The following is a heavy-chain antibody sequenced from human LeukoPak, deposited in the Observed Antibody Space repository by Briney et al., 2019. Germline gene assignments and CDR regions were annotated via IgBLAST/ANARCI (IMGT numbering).Heavy chain of an antibody. Sequence: PGGSLRLSCAGSGFTFSSYRMNWVRQAPGKGLEWVSYISSSSRTIYYADSVKGRFTISRDNAKNSLYLQMNSLRAEDTAVYYCARDRRYCSSTSCYRKPYFDYWGQGTLVTVSS. V-gene: IGHV3-48*01. CDR2: ISSSSRTI. D-gene: IGHD2-2*01. CDR3: ARDRRYCSSTSCYRKPYFDY. CDR1: GFTFSSYR. J-gene: IGHJ4*02.